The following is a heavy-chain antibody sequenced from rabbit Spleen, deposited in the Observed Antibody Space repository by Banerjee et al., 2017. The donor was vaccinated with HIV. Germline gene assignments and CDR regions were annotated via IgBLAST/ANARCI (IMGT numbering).Heavy chain of an antibody. CDR1: GFSFSDRDV. V-gene: IGHV1S45*01. D-gene: IGHD1-1*01. J-gene: IGHJ4*01. CDR2: INTATGKA. Sequence: QEQLEESGGGLVKPEGSLPVTCKASGFSFSDRDVMCWVRQAPGKGLEWIACINTATGKAVYASWAKGRFTISKTSSTTVTLQMTSLTAADTATYFCARDLVAVIGWNFNLWGPGTLVTVS. CDR3: ARDLVAVIGWNFNL.